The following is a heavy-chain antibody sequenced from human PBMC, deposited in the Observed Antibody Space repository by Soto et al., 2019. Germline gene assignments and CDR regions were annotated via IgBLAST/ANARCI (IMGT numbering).Heavy chain of an antibody. V-gene: IGHV3-21*01. D-gene: IGHD6-13*01. CDR2: ISSSSSYI. CDR3: ARGGRGSSWFRDAFDI. J-gene: IGHJ3*02. Sequence: GGSLRLSCAASGFTFSSYSMNWVRQAPGKGLEWVSSISSSSSYIYYADSVKGRFTISRDNAKNSLYLQMNSLRAEDTVVYYCARGGRGSSWFRDAFDIWGQGTMVTVSS. CDR1: GFTFSSYS.